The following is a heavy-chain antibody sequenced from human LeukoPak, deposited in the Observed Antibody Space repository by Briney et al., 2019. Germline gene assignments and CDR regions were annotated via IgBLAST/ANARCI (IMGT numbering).Heavy chain of an antibody. CDR3: ARASMVRGVGWFDP. J-gene: IGHJ5*02. CDR2: ISSSSSYV. D-gene: IGHD3-10*01. CDR1: GCTFSSYS. V-gene: IGHV3-21*01. Sequence: GGSLRLSCAGSGCTFSSYSMNWVRQAPGKGLEWVSSISSSSSYVYYADSVKGRFTISRDNAKNSLYLQMNSLRAEDTAVYYCARASMVRGVGWFDPWGQGTLVTVSS.